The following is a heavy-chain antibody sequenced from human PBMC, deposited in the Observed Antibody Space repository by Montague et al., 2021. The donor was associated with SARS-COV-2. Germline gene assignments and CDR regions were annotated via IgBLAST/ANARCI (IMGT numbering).Heavy chain of an antibody. CDR3: ARHPTTVTTFH. D-gene: IGHD4-17*01. Sequence: SETLSLTSTVSGDSITSIIHYWGWIRQPPGKGLEWIASIFYTGTIYYNPSLKSRVTMSLDTSKSQFSLNLTSVSAADTAVYFCARHPTTVTTFHWGQGSLVTVSS. CDR2: IFYTGTI. J-gene: IGHJ4*02. CDR1: GDSITSIIHY. V-gene: IGHV4-39*01.